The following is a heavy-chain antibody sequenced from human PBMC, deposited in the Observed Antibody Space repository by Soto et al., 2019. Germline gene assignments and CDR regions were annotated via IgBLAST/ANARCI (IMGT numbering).Heavy chain of an antibody. CDR2: ITSDGSST. CDR3: TTGVTSRGMDV. V-gene: IGHV3-74*01. D-gene: IGHD2-21*02. CDR1: GFTFRSYW. Sequence: GGSLRLSCAASGFTFRSYWMQWVRQAPGKGLVWVSWITSDGSSTSYADSVKGRFTISRDNAKNTLYLQMNSLRAEDTAVYYCTTGVTSRGMDVWGQGTTVTVSS. J-gene: IGHJ6*02.